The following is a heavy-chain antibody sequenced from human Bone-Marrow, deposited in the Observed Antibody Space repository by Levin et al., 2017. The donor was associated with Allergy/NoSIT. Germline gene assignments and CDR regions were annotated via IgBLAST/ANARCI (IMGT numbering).Heavy chain of an antibody. CDR2: ISSSGSTI. V-gene: IGHV3-11*01. J-gene: IGHJ4*02. CDR1: GFTFSDYY. CDR3: FIAAAVDNFDY. D-gene: IGHD6-13*01. Sequence: GGSLRLSCAASGFTFSDYYMSWIRQAPGKGLEWVSYISSSGSTIYYADSVKGRFTISRDNAKNSLYLQMNSLRAEDTAVYYCFIAAAVDNFDYWGQGTLVTVSS.